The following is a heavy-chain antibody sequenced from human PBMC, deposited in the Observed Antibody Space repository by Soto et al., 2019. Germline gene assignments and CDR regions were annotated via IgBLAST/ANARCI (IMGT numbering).Heavy chain of an antibody. V-gene: IGHV5-51*01. J-gene: IGHJ6*02. CDR1: GYSFTIYW. CDR2: IYPGDSDT. D-gene: IGHD2-2*01. Sequence: GESLKISCKGSGYSFTIYWIGWVLQMPWKGLEWMGIIYPGDSDTRYSPSFQGQVTISADKSISTAYLQWSSLKASDTAMYYCARHYCSSTSCYPVYYYYYGMDVWGQGTTVTVS. CDR3: ARHYCSSTSCYPVYYYYYGMDV.